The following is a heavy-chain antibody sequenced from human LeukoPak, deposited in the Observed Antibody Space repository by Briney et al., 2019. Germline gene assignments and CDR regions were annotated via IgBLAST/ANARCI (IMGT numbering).Heavy chain of an antibody. Sequence: GGSLRLSCAASGFTFSSYAMSWVRQAPGKGLEWVSAISGSGGSTYYADSVKGRFTISRDNSKNTLYLQMNSLRAEDTAVYYCAKDTQIVVATPGDYWGRETLVTVSS. V-gene: IGHV3-23*01. D-gene: IGHD3-22*01. J-gene: IGHJ4*02. CDR3: AKDTQIVVATPGDY. CDR2: ISGSGGST. CDR1: GFTFSSYA.